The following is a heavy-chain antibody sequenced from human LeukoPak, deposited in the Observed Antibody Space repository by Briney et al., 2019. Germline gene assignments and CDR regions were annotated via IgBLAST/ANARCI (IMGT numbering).Heavy chain of an antibody. CDR1: GGSFSGYY. CDR2: INHSGST. J-gene: IGHJ4*02. D-gene: IGHD5-18*01. CDR3: ARALRGYSYALDY. V-gene: IGHV4-34*01. Sequence: TSETLSLTCAVYGGSFSGYYWSWIRQPPGKGLEWIGEINHSGSTNYNPSLKSRVTISVDTSKNQFSLKLSSVTAADTAVYYCARALRGYSYALDYWGQGTLVTVSS.